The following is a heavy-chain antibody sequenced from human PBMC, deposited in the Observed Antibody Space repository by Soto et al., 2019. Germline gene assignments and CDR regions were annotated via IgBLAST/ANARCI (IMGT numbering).Heavy chain of an antibody. CDR1: GFTISDTW. D-gene: IGHD2-2*01. CDR3: TTDRDLQPV. J-gene: IGHJ4*02. V-gene: IGHV3-15*07. CDR2: IKNKADGDTT. Sequence: EVQLVESGGGLVKPGGSLRLSCVASGFTISDTWMNWVRQAPGKGLEWVGRIKNKADGDTTDYAAPVKARFIISRDDSKNTLFLQMNSLKTEDTAVYYCTTDRDLQPVWGQGTLVTVSS.